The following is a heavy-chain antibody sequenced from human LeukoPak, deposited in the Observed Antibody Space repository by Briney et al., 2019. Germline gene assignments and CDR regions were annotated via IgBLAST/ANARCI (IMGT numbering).Heavy chain of an antibody. J-gene: IGHJ3*02. V-gene: IGHV3-74*01. Sequence: PGGSLRLSCAASGFTFSSYWMHWVRQGPGKGLVWVSRIKSDGSSTSYADSVKGRFTISRDNAKNTLYLQMNSLRAEDTAVYYCARGPPGYGYDVFDIWGQGTMVTASS. D-gene: IGHD2-15*01. CDR3: ARGPPGYGYDVFDI. CDR1: GFTFSSYW. CDR2: IKSDGSST.